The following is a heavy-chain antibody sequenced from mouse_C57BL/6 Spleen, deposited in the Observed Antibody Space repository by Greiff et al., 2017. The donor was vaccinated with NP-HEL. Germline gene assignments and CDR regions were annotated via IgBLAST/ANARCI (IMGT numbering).Heavy chain of an antibody. Sequence: EVQLQQSGAELVRPGASVKLSCTASGFNIKDDYMHWVKQRPEQGLEWIGWIDPENGDTEYASKFQGKATITADTSSNTAYLQLSSLPSEDTAVYYCTTRDYQAWCAYWGQGTLVTVSA. D-gene: IGHD5-5*01. CDR1: GFNIKDDY. J-gene: IGHJ3*01. V-gene: IGHV14-4*01. CDR3: TTRDYQAWCAY. CDR2: IDPENGDT.